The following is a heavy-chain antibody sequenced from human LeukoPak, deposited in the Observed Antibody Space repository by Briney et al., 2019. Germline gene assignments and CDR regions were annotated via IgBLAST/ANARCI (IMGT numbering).Heavy chain of an antibody. J-gene: IGHJ6*03. D-gene: IGHD3-10*01. Sequence: PGGSLRLSCAASGFAFSSYWMSWVRQAPGKGLEWVANIKQDGSEKYYVDSVKGRFTISRDNAKNSLYLQMNSLRAEDTAVYYCARDRDYYYMDVWGKGTTATVSS. CDR2: IKQDGSEK. CDR3: ARDRDYYYMDV. CDR1: GFAFSSYW. V-gene: IGHV3-7*01.